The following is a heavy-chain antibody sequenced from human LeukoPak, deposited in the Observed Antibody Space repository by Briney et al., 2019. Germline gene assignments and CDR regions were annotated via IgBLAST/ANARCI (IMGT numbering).Heavy chain of an antibody. V-gene: IGHV3-23*01. D-gene: IGHD3-22*01. CDR3: AKDIDYYDSSGSDY. Sequence: GGSLRLSCAASGFTLSSYAMSWVRQAPGKGLEWVSAISDTGNTYHADSVKGRFTISRDSSKNTLFLQMNRLRPEDAAVYYCAKDIDYYDSSGSDYWGQGTLVTVSS. CDR1: GFTLSSYA. CDR2: ISDTGNT. J-gene: IGHJ4*02.